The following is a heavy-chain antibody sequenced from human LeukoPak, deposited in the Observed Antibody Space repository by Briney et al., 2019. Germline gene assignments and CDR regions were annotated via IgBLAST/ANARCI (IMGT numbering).Heavy chain of an antibody. CDR1: GGSFSGYY. J-gene: IGHJ4*02. CDR3: ARDPGGANGSGMSGY. Sequence: SETLSLTCAVYGGSFSGYYWSWIRQPPGKGLEWIGEINHSGSTNYNPSLKSRVTISVDTSKNRFSLKLSSVTAADTAVYYCARDPGGANGSGMSGYWGQGTLLTVSS. CDR2: INHSGST. V-gene: IGHV4-34*01. D-gene: IGHD3-10*01.